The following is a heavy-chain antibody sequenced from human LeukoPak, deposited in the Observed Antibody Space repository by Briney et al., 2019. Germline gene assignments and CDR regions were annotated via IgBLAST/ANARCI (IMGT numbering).Heavy chain of an antibody. V-gene: IGHV4-39*07. CDR1: GGSISTNSYS. J-gene: IGHJ5*02. CDR3: ARVYSSGWYQWFDP. CDR2: LYYNGNS. D-gene: IGHD6-19*01. Sequence: SETLSLTCIVSGGSISTNSYSWGWLRQPPGKGLEWIGTLYYNGNSYYTPSLERRVTITAGTPKNQFSLKLNSVTAADTAIYHCARVYSSGWYQWFDPWGQGILVTVSS.